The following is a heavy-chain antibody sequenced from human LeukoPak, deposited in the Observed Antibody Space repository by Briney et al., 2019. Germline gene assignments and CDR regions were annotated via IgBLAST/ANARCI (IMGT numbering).Heavy chain of an antibody. CDR2: ISGSGGTT. CDR3: AKDKLGTSSLPFDY. J-gene: IGHJ4*02. D-gene: IGHD7-27*01. CDR1: GFTFSNYA. Sequence: GGSLRLSCAASGFTFSNYALSWVRQAPGKGLEWVSVISGSGGTTYYADSVKGRFTISRDNSKNTLYLQMNRLRAEDTAVYYCAKDKLGTSSLPFDYWGQGTLVTVSS. V-gene: IGHV3-23*01.